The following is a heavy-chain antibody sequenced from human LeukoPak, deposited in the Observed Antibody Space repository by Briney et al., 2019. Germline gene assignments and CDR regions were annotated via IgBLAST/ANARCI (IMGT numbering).Heavy chain of an antibody. CDR1: GFTFNNYE. CDR2: IGTGNNK. CDR3: AKVRGHYGSGLFPRDAFDI. J-gene: IGHJ3*02. V-gene: IGHV3-48*03. Sequence: GGSLRLSCEASGFTFNNYEMNWVRQAPGKGLEWVSYIGTGNNKHYADSIKGRFTISRDNSKNTLYLQMNSLRAEDTAVYYCAKVRGHYGSGLFPRDAFDIWGQGTMVTVSS. D-gene: IGHD3-10*01.